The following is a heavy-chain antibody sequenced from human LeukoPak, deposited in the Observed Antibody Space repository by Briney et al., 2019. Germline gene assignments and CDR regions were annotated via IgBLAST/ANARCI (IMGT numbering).Heavy chain of an antibody. V-gene: IGHV1-69*10. J-gene: IGHJ6*02. CDR2: IIPILGIA. D-gene: IGHD4-23*01. CDR3: ARVGTTVVTPFDYGMDV. CDR1: GGTFISYA. Sequence: SVTVSCKASGGTFISYAISWVRQAPGQGLEWMGRIIPILGIANYAQKFQGRVTITADKSTSTAYMELSSLRSEDTAVYYCARVGTTVVTPFDYGMDVWGQGTTVTVSS.